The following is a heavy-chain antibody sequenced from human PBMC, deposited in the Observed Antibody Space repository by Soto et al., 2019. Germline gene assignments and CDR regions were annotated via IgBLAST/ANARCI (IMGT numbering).Heavy chain of an antibody. J-gene: IGHJ6*02. CDR3: ARQGGYYFSTNYYGMDV. CDR2: MNPNSGNT. CDR1: GYTFTSYY. V-gene: IGHV1-8*01. Sequence: RPSVKVSCKASGYTFTSYYINWVRQATGQGLEWMGWMNPNSGNTGYAQKFQGRVTMTRNTSISTAYMELSSLRSEDTAVYYCARQGGYYFSTNYYGMDVWGQGTTVTVSS. D-gene: IGHD3-22*01.